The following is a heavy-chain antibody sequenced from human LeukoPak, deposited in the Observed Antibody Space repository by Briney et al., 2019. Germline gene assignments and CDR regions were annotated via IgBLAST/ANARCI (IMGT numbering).Heavy chain of an antibody. CDR1: GYTFTGYY. CDR3: ARVSPPYCSGGSCYYGY. Sequence: ASVKVSCKASGYTFTGYYMHWVRQAPRQRLEWMGWINPNSGGTNYAQKLQGRVTMTRDTSISTAYMELSRLRSDDTAVYYCARVSPPYCSGGSCYYGYWGQGTLVTVSS. J-gene: IGHJ4*02. V-gene: IGHV1-2*02. D-gene: IGHD2-15*01. CDR2: INPNSGGT.